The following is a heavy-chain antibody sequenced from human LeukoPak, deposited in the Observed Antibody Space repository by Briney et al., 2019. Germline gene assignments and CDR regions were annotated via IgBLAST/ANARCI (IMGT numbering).Heavy chain of an antibody. CDR2: IKHSGST. D-gene: IGHD3-10*01. CDR1: GGSFSGYY. V-gene: IGHV4-34*01. J-gene: IGHJ5*02. CDR3: ARRTSHGAGGAGINWFDP. Sequence: SQTLSLTCAVYGGSFSGYYWSWIRHPPGKGLEWIGEIKHSGSTNYNPALKSRVTRSVDTSKNQFSLKMSSVTAADTAVYYCARRTSHGAGGAGINWFDPWGQGTLVTVSS.